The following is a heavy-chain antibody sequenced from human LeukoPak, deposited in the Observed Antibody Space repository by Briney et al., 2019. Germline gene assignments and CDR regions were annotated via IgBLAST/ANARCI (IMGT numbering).Heavy chain of an antibody. Sequence: PGGSLRLSCAASGFTFSTYWMHWVRQAPGQGLLWVSRINSDGSSTSYADSVKGRFTLSRDNAKNTLYLQMNSLRAEDTAVYYCARYSSGWFDYWGQGTLVTVSS. CDR3: ARYSSGWFDY. CDR1: GFTFSTYW. J-gene: IGHJ4*02. D-gene: IGHD6-19*01. V-gene: IGHV3-74*01. CDR2: INSDGSST.